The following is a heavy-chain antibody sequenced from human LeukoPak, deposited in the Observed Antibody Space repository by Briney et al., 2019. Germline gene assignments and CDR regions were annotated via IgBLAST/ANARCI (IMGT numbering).Heavy chain of an antibody. Sequence: GGSLRVSCAASGFTFSSYWMHWVRHAPGKGLVWVSRINSDGSSTSYADSVKGRFTISRDNAKNTLYLQMNSLRAEDTAVYYCARVVIPDAFDIWGQGTMVTVSS. D-gene: IGHD3-16*02. CDR2: INSDGSST. V-gene: IGHV3-74*01. CDR1: GFTFSSYW. CDR3: ARVVIPDAFDI. J-gene: IGHJ3*02.